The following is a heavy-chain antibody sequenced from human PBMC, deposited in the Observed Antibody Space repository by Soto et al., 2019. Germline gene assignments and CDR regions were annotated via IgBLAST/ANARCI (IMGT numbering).Heavy chain of an antibody. CDR3: ARQGYYGSGRYGMDV. D-gene: IGHD3-10*01. CDR1: GYSFTSYW. Sequence: PGEALKISCKGSGYSFTSYWIGWGRQMPWKGLEWMGIIYPGDSDTRYSPSFQGQVTISADKSISTAYLQWSSLKASDTAMYYCARQGYYGSGRYGMDVWGQGTTVTVSS. CDR2: IYPGDSDT. J-gene: IGHJ6*02. V-gene: IGHV5-51*01.